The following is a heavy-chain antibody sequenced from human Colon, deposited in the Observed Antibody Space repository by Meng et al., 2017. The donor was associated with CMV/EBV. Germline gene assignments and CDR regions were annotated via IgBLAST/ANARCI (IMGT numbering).Heavy chain of an antibody. CDR2: IYGGSST. Sequence: GESLKISCAASGFTVRSSYMSWVRQAPGKGLEWLSMIYGGSSTFYADSVKGRFTISADTSKNTLDLRMNSLRAEDSGVYYRANLPVTSGFLRADDYWGQGTLVTVSS. CDR1: GFTVRSSY. D-gene: IGHD5-12*01. CDR3: ANLPVTSGFLRADDY. J-gene: IGHJ4*02. V-gene: IGHV3-66*01.